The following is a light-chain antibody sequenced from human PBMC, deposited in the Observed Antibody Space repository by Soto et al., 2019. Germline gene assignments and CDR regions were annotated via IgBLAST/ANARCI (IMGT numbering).Light chain of an antibody. J-gene: IGKJ1*01. Sequence: DVQMTQAPSTLSATAGDRGTITCRASQSISSWLAWYQQPPGKAPQLMFYAASSLAGGVPSRFSGSGSGTEFPPTISSLQPDDFAYYYCQQYNSYWTFGQGNKVDIK. CDR3: QQYNSYWT. CDR2: AAS. CDR1: QSISSW. V-gene: IGKV1-5*01.